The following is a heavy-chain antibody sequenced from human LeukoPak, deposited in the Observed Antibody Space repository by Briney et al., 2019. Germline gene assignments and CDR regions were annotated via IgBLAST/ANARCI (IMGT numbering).Heavy chain of an antibody. CDR1: GYTFTSYY. CDR3: ASGADSLLSTLDYYYYYGMDV. D-gene: IGHD2-21*02. Sequence: ASVKVSCKASGYTFTSYYMHWVRQAPGQGLEWMGIINPSGGSTSYAQKFQGRVTMTGDTSTSTVYMELSSLRSEDTAVYYCASGADSLLSTLDYYYYYGMDVWGQGTTVTVSS. CDR2: INPSGGST. V-gene: IGHV1-46*03. J-gene: IGHJ6*02.